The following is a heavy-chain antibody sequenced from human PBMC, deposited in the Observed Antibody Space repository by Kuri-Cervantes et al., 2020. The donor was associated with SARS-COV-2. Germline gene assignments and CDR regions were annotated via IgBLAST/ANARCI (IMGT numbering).Heavy chain of an antibody. D-gene: IGHD2-2*01. CDR3: ARQGGMVVVPAAL. V-gene: IGHV4-38-2*02. CDR2: IYHSGST. Sequence: GSLRLSCTVSGYSISSGYYWGWIRQPPGKGLEWIGSIYHSGSTYYNPSLKSRVTISVDTSKNQFSLKLSSVTAADTAVYYCARQGGMVVVPAALWGQGTLVTVSS. J-gene: IGHJ4*02. CDR1: GYSISSGYY.